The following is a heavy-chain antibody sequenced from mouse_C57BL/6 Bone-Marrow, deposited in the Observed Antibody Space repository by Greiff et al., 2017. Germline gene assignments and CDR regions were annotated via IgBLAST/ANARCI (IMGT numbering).Heavy chain of an antibody. CDR2: IDPEDGET. Sequence: EVKVEESGAELVKPGASVKLSCTASGFNIKDYYMHWVKQRTEQGLEWIGRIDPEDGETKYAPKFQGKATITADTSSNTAYLQLSSLTSEDTAVYYCALDLLWPGGFAYWGQGTLVTVSA. D-gene: IGHD2-1*01. V-gene: IGHV14-2*01. CDR3: ALDLLWPGGFAY. J-gene: IGHJ3*01. CDR1: GFNIKDYY.